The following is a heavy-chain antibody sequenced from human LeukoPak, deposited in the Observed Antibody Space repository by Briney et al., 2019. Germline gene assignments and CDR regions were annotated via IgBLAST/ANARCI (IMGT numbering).Heavy chain of an antibody. J-gene: IGHJ6*03. CDR2: IYTSGST. CDR3: AVSPEYYDFWSGLPYYYYYYMDV. V-gene: IGHV4-61*02. Sequence: SETLSLTCTVSGGSISSGSYYWSWIRQPAGKGLEWIGRIYTSGSTNYNPSLKSRVTISVDTSKNQFSLKLSSVTAADTAVYYCAVSPEYYDFWSGLPYYYYYYMDVWGKGTTVTASS. CDR1: GGSISSGSYY. D-gene: IGHD3-3*01.